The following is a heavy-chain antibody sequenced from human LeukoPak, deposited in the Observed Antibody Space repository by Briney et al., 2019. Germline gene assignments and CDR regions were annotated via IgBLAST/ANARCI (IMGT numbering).Heavy chain of an antibody. J-gene: IGHJ4*02. CDR3: ARDPPHSSGPNSPCFEY. V-gene: IGHV1-18*01. D-gene: IGHD6-19*01. Sequence: ASVKVSCKASGYTFSTYGISWVRQAPGQGLEWMGWISTYNGNTEYAQQFQGRVTMTTDISTSTAYMELRSLRSDDTAVYYCARDPPHSSGPNSPCFEYWGQGTLVTVSS. CDR2: ISTYNGNT. CDR1: GYTFSTYG.